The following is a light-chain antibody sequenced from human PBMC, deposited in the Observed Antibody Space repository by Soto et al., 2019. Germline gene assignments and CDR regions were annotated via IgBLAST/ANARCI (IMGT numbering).Light chain of an antibody. V-gene: IGLV2-11*01. CDR1: SSDVGGYNY. Sequence: QSALTQPRSVSGSPGQSVTISCTGTSSDVGGYNYVSWYQQHPGKAPKLVIYDVNKRPSGVPDRFSGSKSGNTASLTISGIHADDEADYHCCSFAGGYIYVFGTGTKVTVL. CDR2: DVN. J-gene: IGLJ1*01. CDR3: CSFAGGYIYV.